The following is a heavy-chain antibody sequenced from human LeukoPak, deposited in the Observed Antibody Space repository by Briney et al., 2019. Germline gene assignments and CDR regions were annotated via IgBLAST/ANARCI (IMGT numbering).Heavy chain of an antibody. V-gene: IGHV4-38-2*02. CDR1: GYTISSGYH. CDR2: IFHFGNT. CDR3: ARVVLTVTTKPYNFDY. J-gene: IGHJ4*02. Sequence: SETLSLTCTVSGYTISSGYHWGWIRQAPGQGPEWMGTIFHFGNTYNNPSLESRVILSIDTSKNQFSLKLNSVTAADTAVYYCARVVLTVTTKPYNFDYWGQGTLVTVSS. D-gene: IGHD4-17*01.